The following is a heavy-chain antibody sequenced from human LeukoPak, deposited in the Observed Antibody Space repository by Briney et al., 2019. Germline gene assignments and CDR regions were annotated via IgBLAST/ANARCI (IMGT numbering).Heavy chain of an antibody. Sequence: GGSLRLSCAASGFTFSDYYISWIRQAPGKVLEWVSYISSSGSTIYYADSVKGRFTISRDNAKNSLYLQMNSLRAEDTDVYYCARGYYDFWSGTGPPPTQVGDYWGQGTLVTVSS. J-gene: IGHJ4*02. CDR3: ARGYYDFWSGTGPPPTQVGDY. V-gene: IGHV3-11*01. D-gene: IGHD3-3*01. CDR1: GFTFSDYY. CDR2: ISSSGSTI.